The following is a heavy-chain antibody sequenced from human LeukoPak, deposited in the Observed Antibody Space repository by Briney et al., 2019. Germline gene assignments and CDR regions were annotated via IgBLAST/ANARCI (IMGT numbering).Heavy chain of an antibody. CDR2: ISSSSSYI. CDR3: ARSTVTTGAYYYGMDV. J-gene: IGHJ6*02. CDR1: GFTFSSYS. Sequence: GGSLRLSCAASGFTFSSYSMNWVRQAPGKGLEWASSISSSSSYIYYADSVKGRFTISRDNAKNSLYLQMNSLRAEDTAVYYCARSTVTTGAYYYGMDVWGQGTMVTVSS. V-gene: IGHV3-21*01. D-gene: IGHD4-17*01.